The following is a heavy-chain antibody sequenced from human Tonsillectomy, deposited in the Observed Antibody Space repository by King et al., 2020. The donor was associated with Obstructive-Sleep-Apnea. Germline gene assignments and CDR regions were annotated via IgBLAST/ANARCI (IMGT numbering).Heavy chain of an antibody. D-gene: IGHD2-2*01. J-gene: IGHJ4*02. Sequence: VQLVESGGGLVQPGGSLRLSCAASGFTLSTYDMHWVRQVTGKGLEWVSALGTAGSTYYPGSLKGRFTISRDNAKNSLYLQMNSLRAGDTAVYYCARGLGYCSSTSCYFDYWGQGTLVTVSS. CDR2: LGTAGST. V-gene: IGHV3-13*01. CDR1: GFTLSTYD. CDR3: ARGLGYCSSTSCYFDY.